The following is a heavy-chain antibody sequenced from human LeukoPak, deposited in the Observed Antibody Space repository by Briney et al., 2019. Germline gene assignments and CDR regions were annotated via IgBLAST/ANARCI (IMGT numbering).Heavy chain of an antibody. D-gene: IGHD6-6*01. Sequence: SETLSLTCTVSGGSISSYYWSWIRQPPGKGLEWIGYIYHSGSTNYNPSLQSRVTISVDTSKNQFSLNLNSVTAADTAVYYCARGGAARLHFQNWGQGTLVTVSS. CDR3: ARGGAARLHFQN. V-gene: IGHV4-59*01. J-gene: IGHJ1*01. CDR1: GGSISSYY. CDR2: IYHSGST.